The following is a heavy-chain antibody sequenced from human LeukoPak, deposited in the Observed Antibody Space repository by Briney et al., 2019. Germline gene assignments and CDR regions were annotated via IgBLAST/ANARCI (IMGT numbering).Heavy chain of an antibody. CDR1: GGSISSYY. J-gene: IGHJ4*02. D-gene: IGHD3-10*01. CDR3: ARGWLKLGFDY. CDR2: IYYSGST. V-gene: IGHV4-59*12. Sequence: SETLSLTCTVSGGSISSYYWSWIRQPPGKGLEWIGYIYYSGSTNYNPSHKSRVTISVDTSKNQFSLKLSSVTPEDTAVYYCARGWLKLGFDYWGQGTLVTVSS.